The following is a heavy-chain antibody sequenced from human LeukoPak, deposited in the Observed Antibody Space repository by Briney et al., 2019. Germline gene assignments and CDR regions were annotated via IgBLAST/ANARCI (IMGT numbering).Heavy chain of an antibody. V-gene: IGHV3-30-3*01. CDR2: ISYDGSNK. CDR1: GVTFSSYA. CDR3: ASLGQGGSSDSDY. Sequence: GRSLRLSCAASGVTFSSYAMHWVRQAPGKGLEWVAVISYDGSNKYYADSVKGRFTISRDNSKNTLYLQMNSLRAEDTAVYYCASLGQGGSSDSDYWGQGTLVTVSS. D-gene: IGHD1-26*01. J-gene: IGHJ4*02.